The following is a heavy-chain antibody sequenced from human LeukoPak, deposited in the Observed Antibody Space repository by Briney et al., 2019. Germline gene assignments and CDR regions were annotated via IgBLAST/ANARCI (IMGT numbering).Heavy chain of an antibody. CDR2: FYYSGST. D-gene: IGHD3-10*01. Sequence: PSETLSLTCTVSGGSITSSNYYWGWIRQPPGKGLEWIGSFYYSGSTNYNPSLKSRATISVDTSKNQFSLKLSSVTAADTALYYCVYYYGSGSVEYWGQGTLVTVSS. J-gene: IGHJ4*02. CDR1: GGSITSSNYY. V-gene: IGHV4-39*01. CDR3: VYYYGSGSVEY.